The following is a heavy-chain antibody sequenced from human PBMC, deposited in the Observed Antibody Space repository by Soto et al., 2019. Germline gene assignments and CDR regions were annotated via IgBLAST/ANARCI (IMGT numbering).Heavy chain of an antibody. CDR1: GDSIGGVGY. CDR2: ISSSGST. CDR3: ARSGVTGIVIPSHWFDP. V-gene: IGHV4-31*03. J-gene: IGHJ5*02. Sequence: PSETLSLTCTVSGDSIGGVGYWSWIRQFPGRGLEWIGCISSSGSTYYNPTLNSRISLSLDTSQNQFSLKLHSVTAADTAVYYCARSGVTGIVIPSHWFDPWGQGTLVTVSS. D-gene: IGHD2-21*02.